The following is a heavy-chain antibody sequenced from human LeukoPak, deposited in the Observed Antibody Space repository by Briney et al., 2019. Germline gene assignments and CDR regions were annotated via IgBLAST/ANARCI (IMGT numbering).Heavy chain of an antibody. V-gene: IGHV4-30-4*01. CDR2: IYYSGST. J-gene: IGHJ4*02. Sequence: SETLSLTCTVSGASISTGDYYWSWIRQPPGKGLEWIGYIYYSGSTHYNPSLKSRVTISVDTSKNQFSLKLSSVTAADTAVYYCARDSSGSYSPAFFDYWGQGTLVTVSS. CDR1: GASISTGDYY. CDR3: ARDSSGSYSPAFFDY. D-gene: IGHD3-10*01.